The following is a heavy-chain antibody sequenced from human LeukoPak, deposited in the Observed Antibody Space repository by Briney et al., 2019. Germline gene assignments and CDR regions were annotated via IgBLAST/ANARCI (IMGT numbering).Heavy chain of an antibody. V-gene: IGHV4-34*01. CDR2: INHSGAT. D-gene: IGHD3-10*01. Sequence: SETLSLTCAVYGGSFSDYYWTWIRQSPGKGLEWIGEINHSGATDYNPSLKSRVNKSVDTSKNQFSLKVRSVTAADTAVYYCARRVRGVIISFYYYNGMDVWGQGTTVTVSS. J-gene: IGHJ6*02. CDR3: ARRVRGVIISFYYYNGMDV. CDR1: GGSFSDYY.